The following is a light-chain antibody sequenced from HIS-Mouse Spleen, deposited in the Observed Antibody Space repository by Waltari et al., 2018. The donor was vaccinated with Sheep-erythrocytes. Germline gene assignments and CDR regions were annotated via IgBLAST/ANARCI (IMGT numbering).Light chain of an antibody. CDR1: RSNIGPRSD. CDR3: QSYDSSLSGYVV. V-gene: IGLV1-40*01. CDR2: GNS. J-gene: IGLJ2*01. Sequence: QSVLTQPPSVSGAPGQRVTIPCTGRRSNIGPRSDAHWYQQLPGTAPKLLIYGNSNRPSGVPDRFSGSKSGTSASLAITGLQAEDEADYYCQSYDSSLSGYVVFGGGTKLTVL.